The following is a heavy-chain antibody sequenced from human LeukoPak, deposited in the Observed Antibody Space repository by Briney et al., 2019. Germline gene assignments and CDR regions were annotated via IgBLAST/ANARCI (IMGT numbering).Heavy chain of an antibody. CDR2: IIPIFGTT. J-gene: IGHJ4*02. V-gene: IGHV1-69*05. D-gene: IGHD3-22*01. CDR3: ARGGWYYYESSGYYLIDN. Sequence: SVKVSCKASGDTFSRYPISWVRQAPGQGLEWMGGIIPIFGTTNCAQKFQGRVTITTDESTSTAYMELSSLRSEDTAVYYCARGGWYYYESSGYYLIDNWGQGTLVTVSS. CDR1: GDTFSRYP.